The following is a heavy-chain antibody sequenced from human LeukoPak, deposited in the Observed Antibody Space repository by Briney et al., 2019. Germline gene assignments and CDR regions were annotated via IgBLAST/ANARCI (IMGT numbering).Heavy chain of an antibody. Sequence: PSETLSLTCTVSGGSISSCYWSWIRQPAGKGLEWIGRIYTSGSTNYNPSLKSRVTMSVDTSKNQFSLKLSSVNAADTAVYYCARDSSSWYMGEYYYYGMDVWGQGTTVTVSS. J-gene: IGHJ6*02. CDR1: GGSISSCY. V-gene: IGHV4-4*07. CDR2: IYTSGST. D-gene: IGHD6-13*01. CDR3: ARDSSSWYMGEYYYYGMDV.